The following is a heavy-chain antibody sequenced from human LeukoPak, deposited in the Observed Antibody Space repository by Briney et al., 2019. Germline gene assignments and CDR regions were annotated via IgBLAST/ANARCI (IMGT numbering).Heavy chain of an antibody. Sequence: GGSLRLSCAASGFTVSNNYMSWVRQAPGKGLEWVSYISISGSTMYYADSVKGRFTISRDNAKNSLYLQMDSLRADDTAVYYCVRDRFDYALDYWGQGALVTVSS. CDR2: ISISGSTM. V-gene: IGHV3-11*04. D-gene: IGHD4-17*01. J-gene: IGHJ4*02. CDR3: VRDRFDYALDY. CDR1: GFTVSNNY.